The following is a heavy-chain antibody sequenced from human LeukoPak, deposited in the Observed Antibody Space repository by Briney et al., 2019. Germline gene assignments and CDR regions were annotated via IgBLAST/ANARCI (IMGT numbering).Heavy chain of an antibody. V-gene: IGHV3-30*04. Sequence: GGSLRLSCAASGFTFSSYAMHWVRQAPGKGLEWVAVISYDGSNKYYADSVKGRFTISRDNSKNTLYLQMNSLRAEDTAVYYCARAFSGWYKGIDYWGQGTLVTVSS. CDR3: ARAFSGWYKGIDY. CDR2: ISYDGSNK. CDR1: GFTFSSYA. D-gene: IGHD6-19*01. J-gene: IGHJ4*02.